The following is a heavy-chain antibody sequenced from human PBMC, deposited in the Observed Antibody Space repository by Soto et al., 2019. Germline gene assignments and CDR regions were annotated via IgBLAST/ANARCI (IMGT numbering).Heavy chain of an antibody. CDR3: ARIPSIAAAGPGYYYYYGMDV. Sequence: GSGPTLVNPTQTLTLTCTFSGFSLSTSGMCVSWIRQPPGKALEWLALIDWDDDKYYSTSLKTRLTISKDTSKNQVVLTMTNMDPVDTATYYCARIPSIAAAGPGYYYYYGMDVWGQGTTVTVSS. V-gene: IGHV2-70*01. CDR2: IDWDDDK. CDR1: GFSLSTSGMC. J-gene: IGHJ6*02. D-gene: IGHD6-13*01.